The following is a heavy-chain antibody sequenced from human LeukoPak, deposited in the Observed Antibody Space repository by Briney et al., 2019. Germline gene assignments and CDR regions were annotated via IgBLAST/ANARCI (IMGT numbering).Heavy chain of an antibody. CDR3: AKDRSSSTSCSHY. J-gene: IGHJ4*02. D-gene: IGHD2-2*01. V-gene: IGHV3-23*01. CDR1: GFNFSNYA. Sequence: GGSLRLSCAASGFNFSNYALTWVRQAPGKGLEWVSVVTGSSRYTYYADSVKGRFTISRDNSKNILYLEMNSLRVEDTAIYYCAKDRSSSTSCSHYWGRGTLVTVSS. CDR2: VTGSSRYT.